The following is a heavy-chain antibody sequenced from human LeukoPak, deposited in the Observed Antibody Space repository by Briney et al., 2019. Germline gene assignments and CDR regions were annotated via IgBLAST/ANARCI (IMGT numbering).Heavy chain of an antibody. CDR3: TKLAVASADS. J-gene: IGHJ4*02. V-gene: IGHV3-11*04. CDR2: ISSSGSTK. Sequence: GGSLRLSCAASGFTFSDYYMSWIRQAPGKGLEWVSYISSSGSTKHYADSVKGRFTVSRDNAKNSLYLQMNSLRAGDTGVYYCTKLAVASADSWGQGTLVTVSS. D-gene: IGHD6-19*01. CDR1: GFTFSDYY.